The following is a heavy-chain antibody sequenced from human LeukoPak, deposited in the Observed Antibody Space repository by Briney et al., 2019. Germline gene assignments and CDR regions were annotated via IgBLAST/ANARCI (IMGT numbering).Heavy chain of an antibody. Sequence: GGSLRLPCAAPGFTFSGSAMNRVRQAPGKGLEWVSLISFSGGSTYYADSVKGRFTISRDNSRDTLYVQMNSLRAEDTAIYYCARDIQLSTWGLGTMVTVSS. CDR1: GFTFSGSA. CDR2: ISFSGGST. CDR3: ARDIQLST. J-gene: IGHJ3*01. V-gene: IGHV3-23*01. D-gene: IGHD5-24*01.